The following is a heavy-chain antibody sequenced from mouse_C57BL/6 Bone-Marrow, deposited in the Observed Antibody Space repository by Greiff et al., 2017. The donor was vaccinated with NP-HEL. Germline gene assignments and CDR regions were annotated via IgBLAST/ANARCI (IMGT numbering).Heavy chain of an antibody. CDR1: GYTFTSYW. CDR2: INPSNGGT. Sequence: VQLQQSGTELVKPGASVKLSCKASGYTFTSYWMHWVKQRPGQGLEWIGNINPSNGGTNYNEKFKSKATLTVDKSSSTAYMQLSSLTSEDSAVYYCASGYYGTLNWYFDVWGTGTTVTVSS. V-gene: IGHV1-53*01. D-gene: IGHD1-1*01. CDR3: ASGYYGTLNWYFDV. J-gene: IGHJ1*03.